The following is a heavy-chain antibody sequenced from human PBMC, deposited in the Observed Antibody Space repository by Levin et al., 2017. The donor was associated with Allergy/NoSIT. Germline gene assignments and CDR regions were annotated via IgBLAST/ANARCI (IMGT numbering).Heavy chain of an antibody. CDR2: ISYDGSNK. V-gene: IGHV3-30*04. CDR1: GFTFSSYA. Sequence: PGGSLRLSCAASGFTFSSYAMHWVRQAPGKGLEWVAVISYDGSNKYYADSVKGRFTISRDNSKNTLYLQMNSLRAEDTAVYYCARGGDIVVVPAAMPQGGYYGMDVWGQGTTVTVSS. J-gene: IGHJ6*02. CDR3: ARGGDIVVVPAAMPQGGYYGMDV. D-gene: IGHD2-2*01.